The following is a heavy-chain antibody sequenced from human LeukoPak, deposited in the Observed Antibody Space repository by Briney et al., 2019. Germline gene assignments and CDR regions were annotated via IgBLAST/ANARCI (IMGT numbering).Heavy chain of an antibody. Sequence: ASVKVSCKASGYTFTGYYMHWVRQAPGQGLEWMGWINPNSGGTNYAQKFQGRVTMTRDTSISTAYMELSRLRSDDTAVYYCARDKVDCSSTSCYAFNVWAYWGQGTLVTVSS. CDR3: ARDKVDCSSTSCYAFNVWAY. CDR2: INPNSGGT. J-gene: IGHJ4*02. V-gene: IGHV1-2*02. CDR1: GYTFTGYY. D-gene: IGHD2-2*01.